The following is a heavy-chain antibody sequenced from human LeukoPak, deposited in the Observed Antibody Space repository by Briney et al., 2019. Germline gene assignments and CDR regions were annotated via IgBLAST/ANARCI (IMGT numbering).Heavy chain of an antibody. CDR2: IIPIFGTA. CDR1: GGTFSSYA. D-gene: IGHD3-10*01. V-gene: IGHV1-69*13. Sequence: SVKASCKASGGTFSSYAISWVRQAPGQGLEWMGGIIPIFGTANYAQKFQGRVTITADESTSTAYMELSSLRSEDTAVYYCARRGGSGSYYYYYYGMDVWGQGTTVTVSS. CDR3: ARRGGSGSYYYYYYGMDV. J-gene: IGHJ6*02.